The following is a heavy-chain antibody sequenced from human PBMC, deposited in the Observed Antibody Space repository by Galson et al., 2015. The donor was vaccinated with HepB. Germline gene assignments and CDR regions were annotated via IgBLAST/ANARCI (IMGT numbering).Heavy chain of an antibody. D-gene: IGHD1-26*01. CDR3: ARDCPGVGAGIDY. V-gene: IGHV3-30-3*01. CDR1: GFTFSSYA. CDR2: ISYDGSNK. J-gene: IGHJ4*02. Sequence: SLRLSCAASGFTFSSYAMHWVRQAPGKGLEWVAVISYDGSNKYYADSVKGRFTISRDNSKNTLYLQMNSLRAEDTAVYYCARDCPGVGAGIDYWGQGTLVTVSS.